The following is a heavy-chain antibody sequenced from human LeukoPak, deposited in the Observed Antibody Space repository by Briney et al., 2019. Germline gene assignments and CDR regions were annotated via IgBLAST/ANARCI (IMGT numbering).Heavy chain of an antibody. CDR2: VNSDGGYK. Sequence: GGSLRLSCAASGFTFSRFTMQWVRQAPGKGLEYVSTVNSDGGYKYYANSVKGRFTISRGNSKNMLYLQMGSLRAEDMGVYYCARFREERTPYSGMDVWGQGTTVTVSS. CDR3: ARFREERTPYSGMDV. D-gene: IGHD4-11*01. CDR1: GFTFSRFT. V-gene: IGHV3-64*01. J-gene: IGHJ6*02.